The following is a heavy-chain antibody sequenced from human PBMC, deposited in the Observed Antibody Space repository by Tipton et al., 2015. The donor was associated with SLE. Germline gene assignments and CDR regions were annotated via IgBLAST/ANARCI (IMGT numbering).Heavy chain of an antibody. D-gene: IGHD3-10*01. CDR3: AGGWFRDGLGN. CDR2: IYTGGNT. V-gene: IGHV4-4*07. J-gene: IGHJ4*02. CDR1: GGVISEYY. Sequence: TLSLTCTVSGGVISEYYWGWIRQPAGKGLEWIGRIYTGGNTKYNPSLESRVTLSLDTSKNQFSLKLTSVTAADTAVYYCAGGWFRDGLGNWGQGTLVTVSS.